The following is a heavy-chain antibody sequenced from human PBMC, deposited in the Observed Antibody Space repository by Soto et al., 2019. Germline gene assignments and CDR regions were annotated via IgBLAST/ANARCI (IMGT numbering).Heavy chain of an antibody. V-gene: IGHV3-23*01. CDR1: GFPFINFA. CDR2: ISGTGSRT. D-gene: IGHD1-26*01. CDR3: AKGLNSGSYRFYWYFDL. J-gene: IGHJ2*01. Sequence: PGGSLRLSCAASGFPFINFAMSLVRQSPGKGLECVSAISGTGSRTWYADSVRGRFTVSRDNSRNTLYLQMNSLRAEDTAVYYCAKGLNSGSYRFYWYFDLGGPGTLVTVSS.